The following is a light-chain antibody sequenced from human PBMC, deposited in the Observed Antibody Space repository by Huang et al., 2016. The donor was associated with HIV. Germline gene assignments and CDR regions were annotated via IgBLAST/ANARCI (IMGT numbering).Light chain of an antibody. CDR3: QQYGTSPWT. J-gene: IGKJ1*01. Sequence: EIVLTQSPGTLSLSPGERATLSCRASQSVSSSYLAWYQQKPGQAHRLLIYGASTRATGIPDRFSGSGSGTDFTLTISRLEPEEFAVYYCQQYGTSPWTFGQGTKVEIK. CDR1: QSVSSSY. CDR2: GAS. V-gene: IGKV3-20*01.